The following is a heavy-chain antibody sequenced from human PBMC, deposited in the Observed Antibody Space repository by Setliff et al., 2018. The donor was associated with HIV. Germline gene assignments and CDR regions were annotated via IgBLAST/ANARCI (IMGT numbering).Heavy chain of an antibody. J-gene: IGHJ4*02. Sequence: SGPTLVNPTQTLTLTCTFSGFSLSTYGVGMGWIRQPPGKALEWLSVIYWDDNKRYSPSLKSRLTISKDTSKNQVVLTMTNMDPVDTATYYCAHSPRDFYGGNPPRYYFDLWGQGTVVTVSS. D-gene: IGHD3-10*01. CDR3: AHSPRDFYGGNPPRYYFDL. CDR1: GFSLSTYGVG. CDR2: IYWDDNK. V-gene: IGHV2-5*02.